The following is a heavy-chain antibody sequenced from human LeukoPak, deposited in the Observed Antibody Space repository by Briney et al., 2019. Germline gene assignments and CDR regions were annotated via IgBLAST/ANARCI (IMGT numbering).Heavy chain of an antibody. D-gene: IGHD3-10*02. CDR3: AELGITMIGGV. CDR2: ISSSGSTI. CDR1: GFTFSSYE. V-gene: IGHV3-48*03. J-gene: IGHJ6*04. Sequence: GGSLRLSCAASGFTFSSYEMNWVRQAPGKGLEWVSSISSSGSTIYYADSVKGRFTISRDNAKNSLYLQMNSLRAEDTAVYYCAELGITMIGGVWGKGTTVTISS.